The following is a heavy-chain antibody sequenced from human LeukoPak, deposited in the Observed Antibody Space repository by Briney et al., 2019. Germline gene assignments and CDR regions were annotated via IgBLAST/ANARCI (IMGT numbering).Heavy chain of an antibody. D-gene: IGHD1-26*01. J-gene: IGHJ4*02. CDR1: GLSFSSYS. CDR2: TSYDGSYK. Sequence: GGSLRLSCVASGLSFSSYSMHWVRQAPGKGPEWVAVTSYDGSYKYVADSVKGRFTISRDNSKDTLYLQMNGLRAEDTAVYYCARYRYSGSYFDYWGQGTLVTVSS. CDR3: ARYRYSGSYFDY. V-gene: IGHV3-30*04.